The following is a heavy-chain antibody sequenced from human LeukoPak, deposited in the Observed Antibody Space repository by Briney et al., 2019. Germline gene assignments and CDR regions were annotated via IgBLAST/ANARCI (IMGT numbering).Heavy chain of an antibody. V-gene: IGHV1-2*02. D-gene: IGHD2-21*02. CDR2: INPNSGGT. CDR1: GYTFTGYY. Sequence: ASVKVSCRASGYTFTGYYMHWVRQAPGQGLEWMGWINPNSGGTNYARKFQGRVTMTRDTSISTAYMELSRLRSDDTAVYYCARETRRWTAIDYWGQGTLVTVSS. CDR3: ARETRRWTAIDY. J-gene: IGHJ4*02.